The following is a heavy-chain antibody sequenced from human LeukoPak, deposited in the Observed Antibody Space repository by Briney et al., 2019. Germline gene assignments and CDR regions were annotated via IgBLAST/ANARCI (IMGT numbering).Heavy chain of an antibody. J-gene: IGHJ6*03. Sequence: ASVKVSCKASGYTFTGYYMHWVRQAPGQGLEWMGWINPNSGGTNYAQKFQGRVTMTRDTSISTAYMELSSLRSEDTAVYYCARERSERFLEWLRAYYYHYYMDVWGKGTTVTVSS. CDR1: GYTFTGYY. V-gene: IGHV1-2*02. CDR3: ARERSERFLEWLRAYYYHYYMDV. CDR2: INPNSGGT. D-gene: IGHD3-3*01.